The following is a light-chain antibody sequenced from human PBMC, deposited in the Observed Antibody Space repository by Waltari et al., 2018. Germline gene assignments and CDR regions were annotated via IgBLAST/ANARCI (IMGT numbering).Light chain of an antibody. CDR3: NSRDSSGNHVV. CDR1: SLRSYY. V-gene: IGLV3-19*01. J-gene: IGLJ2*01. CDR2: GKN. Sequence: SSELTQDPAVSVALGQTVRITCQGDSLRSYYASWYQQKPGQAPGLVIYGKNNRPPGIPDRFPGSSSGNTGSLTSTGAQAEDEADYYCNSRDSSGNHVVFGGGTKLTVL.